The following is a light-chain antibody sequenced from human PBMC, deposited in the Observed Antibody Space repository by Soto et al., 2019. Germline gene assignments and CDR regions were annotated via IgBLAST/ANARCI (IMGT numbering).Light chain of an antibody. Sequence: DIQMTQSPSSLSASVRDRVTITCRASQTSSTYLNWYQQKPGKAPKLLIYSASSLQRGVPSRFSGSGSGTDLTRTINSLQPEDVATYLCQQSYTTPYTFGQGTKLEI. J-gene: IGKJ2*01. V-gene: IGKV1-39*01. CDR2: SAS. CDR3: QQSYTTPYT. CDR1: QTSSTY.